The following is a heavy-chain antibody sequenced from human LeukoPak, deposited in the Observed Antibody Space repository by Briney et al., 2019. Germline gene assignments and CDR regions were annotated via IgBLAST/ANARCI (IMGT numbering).Heavy chain of an antibody. CDR1: GGSFSGYY. D-gene: IGHD3-10*01. V-gene: IGHV4-34*01. CDR3: ARDHFYGSGSYLY. J-gene: IGHJ4*02. Sequence: SETLSLTCAVYGGSFSGYYWSWIRQPPGKGLEWIGEINHSGSTNYNPSLKSRVTISVDTSKNQFSLKLSSVTAADTAVYYCARDHFYGSGSYLYWGQGTLVTVSS. CDR2: INHSGST.